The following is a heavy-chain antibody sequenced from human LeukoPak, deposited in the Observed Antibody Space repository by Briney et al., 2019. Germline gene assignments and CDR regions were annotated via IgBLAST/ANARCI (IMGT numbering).Heavy chain of an antibody. CDR2: INDSGFST. CDR1: GFTFSSCA. CDR3: AKDLNFWSGNAFDY. Sequence: SGGSLRLSCAASGFTFSSCAMSWVRQAPGKGLEWVSGINDSGFSTYYADSVKGRFTISRDKSKNTLYLQMNSLRAEDTAVYYCAKDLNFWSGNAFDYWGRGTLVTVS. J-gene: IGHJ4*02. V-gene: IGHV3-23*01. D-gene: IGHD3-3*01.